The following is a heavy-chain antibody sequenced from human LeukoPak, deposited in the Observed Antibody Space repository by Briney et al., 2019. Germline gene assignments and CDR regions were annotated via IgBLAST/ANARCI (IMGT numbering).Heavy chain of an antibody. CDR3: ARVGDSSGYYYRAFDY. Sequence: QSGGSLRLSCAGSGFTFSHYSMNWVRQAPGKGLEWVSYISSSGSTIYYADSVKGRFTISRDNAKNSLYLQMNSLRAEDTAVYYCARVGDSSGYYYRAFDYWGQGTQVTVSS. CDR1: GFTFSHYS. J-gene: IGHJ4*02. CDR2: ISSSGSTI. D-gene: IGHD3-22*01. V-gene: IGHV3-48*04.